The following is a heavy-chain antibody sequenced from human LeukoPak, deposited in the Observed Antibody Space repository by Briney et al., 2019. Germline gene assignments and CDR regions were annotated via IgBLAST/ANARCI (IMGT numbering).Heavy chain of an antibody. V-gene: IGHV1-2*02. CDR2: INCNSGTT. J-gene: IGHJ3*02. CDR1: GYTFTDYY. CDR3: VRELWGDYSNDAFDI. Sequence: ASVKFSCKTSGYTFTDYYVHWVRQAPGQGLEWMGWINCNSGTTTSAQNFQGRVTMTRDTSISTAYMELTRLRSDDTAVYYCVRELWGDYSNDAFDIWGPGTMVTVSS. D-gene: IGHD3-22*01.